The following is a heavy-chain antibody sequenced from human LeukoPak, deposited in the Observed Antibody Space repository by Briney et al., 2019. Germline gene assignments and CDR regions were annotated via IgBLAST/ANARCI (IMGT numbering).Heavy chain of an antibody. D-gene: IGHD5-18*01. V-gene: IGHV3-53*01. Sequence: PAGSLRLSCAASGFTVTSNYMSWVRQAPGKGLEWVSVIYGDGRIHYADSVKGRFTISRDDSKNTLYLQMNSLRAEDTAVYYCARESGYSYGLAGFFDYWGQGTLVTVSS. J-gene: IGHJ4*02. CDR3: ARESGYSYGLAGFFDY. CDR2: IYGDGRI. CDR1: GFTVTSNY.